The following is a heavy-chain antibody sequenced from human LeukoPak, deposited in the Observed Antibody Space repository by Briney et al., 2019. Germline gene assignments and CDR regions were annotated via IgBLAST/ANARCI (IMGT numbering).Heavy chain of an antibody. CDR1: GYSFTSYW. V-gene: IGHV5-51*01. D-gene: IGHD3-3*01. CDR3: ARHVAYGGFWRNYYYYYMDV. Sequence: GESLKISCKGSGYSFTSYWIGWVRQMPGKGLEWMGIIYPGDSDTRYSPSFQGQVTISADKSISTAYLQWSSLKASDTAMYYCARHVAYGGFWRNYYYYYMDVWGQGTLVTVSS. CDR2: IYPGDSDT. J-gene: IGHJ6*03.